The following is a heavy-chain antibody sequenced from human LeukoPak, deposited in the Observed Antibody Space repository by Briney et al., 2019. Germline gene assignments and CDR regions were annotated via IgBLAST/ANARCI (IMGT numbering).Heavy chain of an antibody. V-gene: IGHV3-74*01. CDR1: GFTFSSYW. D-gene: IGHD6-13*01. CDR2: INSDGSST. J-gene: IGHJ3*02. CDR3: ARDEGVAAADAFDI. Sequence: GGSLRLSCAASGFTFSSYWMHWVRQAPGKGLVWVSRINSDGSSTSYAASVKGRFTISRDNAKNTLYLQMNSLRAEDTAVYYCARDEGVAAADAFDIWGQGTMVTVSS.